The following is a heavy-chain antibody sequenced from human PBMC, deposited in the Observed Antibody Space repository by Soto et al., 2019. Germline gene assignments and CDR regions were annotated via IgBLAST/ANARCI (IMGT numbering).Heavy chain of an antibody. Sequence: QVQLVESGGGVVQPGRSLRLSCAASGFTFSSYGMPWVRQAPGKGLEWVAVISYDGSNKYYADSVKGRFTISRDNSKNTLYLQMNSLRSEDTAVYYCAITTRTQGRLGGSQWGQGNLVTVSS. CDR1: GFTFSSYG. CDR3: AITTRTQGRLGGSQ. D-gene: IGHD7-27*01. J-gene: IGHJ4*02. V-gene: IGHV3-30*03. CDR2: ISYDGSNK.